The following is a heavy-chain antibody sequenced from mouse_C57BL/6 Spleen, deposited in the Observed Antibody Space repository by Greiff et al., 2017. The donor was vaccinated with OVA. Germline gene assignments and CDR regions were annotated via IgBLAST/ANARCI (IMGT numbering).Heavy chain of an antibody. V-gene: IGHV1-64*01. CDR3: ARSDYGSSDLNY. J-gene: IGHJ2*01. CDR1: GYTFTSYW. Sequence: VQLQQSGAELVKPGASVKLSCKASGYTFTSYWMHWVKQRPGQGLEWIGMIHPNSGSTNYNEKFKSKATLTVDKSSSTAYMQLSSLTSEDSAVYYCARSDYGSSDLNYWGQGTTLTVSS. D-gene: IGHD1-1*01. CDR2: IHPNSGST.